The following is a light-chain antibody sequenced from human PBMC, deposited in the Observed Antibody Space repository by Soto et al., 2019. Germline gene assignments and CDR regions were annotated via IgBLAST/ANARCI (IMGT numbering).Light chain of an antibody. CDR2: DVT. V-gene: IGLV2-11*01. J-gene: IGLJ2*01. Sequence: QSALTQPRSVSGSPGQSVTISCTGTSTDFGGFNYVSWYQQHPGKGPKFMIYDVTMRPSGVPDRFSGSKSGNTASLTISGIQAEDEADYYCCSYAGRQVVFGGGTKVTVL. CDR1: STDFGGFNY. CDR3: CSYAGRQVV.